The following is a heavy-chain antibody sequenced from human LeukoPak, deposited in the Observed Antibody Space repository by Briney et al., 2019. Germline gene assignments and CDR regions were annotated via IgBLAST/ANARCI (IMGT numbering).Heavy chain of an antibody. CDR2: ISSSGSNI. Sequence: GGSLRLSCAASGFTFSSYSMNWLRQAPGKGLEWVSSISSSGSNIYYADSVKGRFTISRDNAKNSLYLQMDSLRAEDMAVYYCATNSTVTRVGFDYWGQGTLVTVSS. CDR1: GFTFSSYS. D-gene: IGHD4-17*01. CDR3: ATNSTVTRVGFDY. V-gene: IGHV3-21*01. J-gene: IGHJ4*02.